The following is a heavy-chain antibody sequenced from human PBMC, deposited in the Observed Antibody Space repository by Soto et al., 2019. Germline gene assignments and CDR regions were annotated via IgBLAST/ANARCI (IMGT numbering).Heavy chain of an antibody. D-gene: IGHD3-22*01. CDR3: ASGPRDIMYYYDSSGHPLRFDY. J-gene: IGHJ4*02. V-gene: IGHV4-30-4*01. Sequence: PSETLSLTCTVSGGSISSGDYYWSWIRQPPGKGLEWIGYIYYSGSTYYNPSLKSRVTISVDTSKNQFSLKLSSVTAADTAVYYCASGPRDIMYYYDSSGHPLRFDYWGQGTLVTVSS. CDR1: GGSISSGDYY. CDR2: IYYSGST.